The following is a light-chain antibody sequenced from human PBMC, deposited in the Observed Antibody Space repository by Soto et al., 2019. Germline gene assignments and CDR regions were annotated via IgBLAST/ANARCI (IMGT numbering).Light chain of an antibody. CDR2: GAS. CDR1: RKVGSK. V-gene: IGKV3-15*01. Sequence: QSPSTVSVSTGGRATLSCRASRKVGSKLAWYEQKAGQAPRILICGASTRATGIPARFSGSGSGTEFTLTISSLQSEDFAVYYCHQYNNWPSWTFGQGTKVDIK. J-gene: IGKJ1*01. CDR3: HQYNNWPSWT.